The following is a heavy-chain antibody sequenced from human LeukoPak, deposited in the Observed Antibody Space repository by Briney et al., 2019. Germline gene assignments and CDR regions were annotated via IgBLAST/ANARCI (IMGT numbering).Heavy chain of an antibody. CDR2: ISSSGSTI. D-gene: IGHD3-22*01. Sequence: GGSLRLSCAASGFTFSSYEMNWVRQAPGKGLEWVSYISSSGSTIYYADSVKGRFTISRDNSKNTLYLQMNSLRAEDTAVYYCARDGYYYDSSGYLDYWGQGTLVTVSS. J-gene: IGHJ4*02. CDR3: ARDGYYYDSSGYLDY. V-gene: IGHV3-48*03. CDR1: GFTFSSYE.